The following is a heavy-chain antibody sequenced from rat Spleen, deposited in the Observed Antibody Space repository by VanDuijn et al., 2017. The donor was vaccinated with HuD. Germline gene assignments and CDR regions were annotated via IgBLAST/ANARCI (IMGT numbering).Heavy chain of an antibody. V-gene: IGHV5-31*01. D-gene: IGHD1-6*01. CDR1: GFTFNNYW. CDR2: ITNAAGKV. J-gene: IGHJ3*01. Sequence: EVQLVESGGGLVQPGRSLKLSCVASGFTFNNYWMTWIRQAPGKGLEWVASITNAAGKVHYPDSVKGRFTLSRDNAKSTLYLQMGSLRSEDTATYYCTTFSDYATSPFAYWGRGALVTVSS. CDR3: TTFSDYATSPFAY.